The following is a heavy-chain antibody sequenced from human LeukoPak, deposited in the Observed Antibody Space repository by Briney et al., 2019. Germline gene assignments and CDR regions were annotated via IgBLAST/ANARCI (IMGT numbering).Heavy chain of an antibody. CDR1: GGSISSYY. CDR2: IYYSGST. D-gene: IGHD6-25*01. CDR3: AKNKGSAPLRPHDY. V-gene: IGHV4-59*12. Sequence: SETLSLTCTVSGGSISSYYWSWIRQPPGKGLEWIGYIYYSGSTNYNPSLKSRVTISVDTSNNQFSLKLSSVTAADTAVYYCAKNKGSAPLRPHDYWGQGTLITVSS. J-gene: IGHJ4*02.